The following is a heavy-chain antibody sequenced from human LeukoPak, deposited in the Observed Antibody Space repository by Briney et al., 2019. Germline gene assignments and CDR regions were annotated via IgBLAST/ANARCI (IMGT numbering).Heavy chain of an antibody. D-gene: IGHD5-18*01. CDR2: ISSSRSTI. Sequence: GGSLRLSCAASGFTFSSYEMNWVRQAPGKGREWVSYISSSRSTIYYADSVKGRFTISRDNAKNSLYLQMNSLRAEDTAVYYCARLKRGYSYGDRRPVPSPLDYWGQGTLVTVSS. J-gene: IGHJ4*02. CDR3: ARLKRGYSYGDRRPVPSPLDY. CDR1: GFTFSSYE. V-gene: IGHV3-48*03.